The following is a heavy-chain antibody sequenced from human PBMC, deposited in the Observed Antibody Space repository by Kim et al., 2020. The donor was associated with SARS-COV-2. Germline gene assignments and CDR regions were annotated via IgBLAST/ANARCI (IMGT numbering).Heavy chain of an antibody. J-gene: IGHJ4*02. D-gene: IGHD3-16*01. CDR2: GRT. Sequence: GRTYYPDSVKGRFTISRDNSNNMLYLKMNSLRAEDTAVYYCARGGGAAAGSWGQGTLVTVSS. V-gene: IGHV3-66*01. CDR3: ARGGGAAAGS.